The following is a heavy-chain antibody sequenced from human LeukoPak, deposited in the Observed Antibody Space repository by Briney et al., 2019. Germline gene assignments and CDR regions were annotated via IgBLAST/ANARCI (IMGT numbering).Heavy chain of an antibody. CDR2: IKQDGSEK. CDR1: GFTFSSYE. Sequence: GGSLRLSCAASGFTFSSYEMNWVRQAPGKGLEWVANIKQDGSEKYYVDSVKGRFTISRDNAKNSLYLQMNSLRAEDTAVYYCARGPTYYDFWSGYYMFYYYMDVWGKGTTVTVSS. V-gene: IGHV3-7*01. J-gene: IGHJ6*03. D-gene: IGHD3-3*01. CDR3: ARGPTYYDFWSGYYMFYYYMDV.